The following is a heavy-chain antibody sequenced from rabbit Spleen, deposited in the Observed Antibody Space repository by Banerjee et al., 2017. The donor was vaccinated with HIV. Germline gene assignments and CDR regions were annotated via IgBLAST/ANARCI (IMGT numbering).Heavy chain of an antibody. V-gene: IGHV1S40*01. D-gene: IGHD1-1*01. Sequence: QSLEESGGDLVKPGASLTLTCTASGFSFSSTYYMCWVRQAPGKGLEWIACIYTGDGSTYYASWAKGRFTISKTSSTTVTLQMTSLTAADTATYFCARDDVNKGYFFNLWGPGTLVTVS. J-gene: IGHJ4*01. CDR2: IYTGDGST. CDR3: ARDDVNKGYFFNL. CDR1: GFSFSSTYY.